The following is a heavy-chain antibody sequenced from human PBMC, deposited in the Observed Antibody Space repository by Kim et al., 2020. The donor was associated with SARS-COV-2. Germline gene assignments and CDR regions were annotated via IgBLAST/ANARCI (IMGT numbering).Heavy chain of an antibody. D-gene: IGHD3-10*01. J-gene: IGHJ5*01. CDR1: GFTFSSYA. V-gene: IGHV3-30*04. Sequence: GGSLRLSCAASGFTFSSYAMHWVRQAPGKGLEWVSFITYDGSSKTYADSVKGRFTISRDNSKNTLYLQMNSLRAEDTAVYYCARDRYGCGSSDS. CDR3: ARDRYGCGSSDS. CDR2: ITYDGSSK.